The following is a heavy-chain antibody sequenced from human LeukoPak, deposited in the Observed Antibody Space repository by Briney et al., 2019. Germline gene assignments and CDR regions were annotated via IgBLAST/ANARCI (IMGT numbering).Heavy chain of an antibody. CDR3: ARDRGITIFGVVAYYYYMDV. J-gene: IGHJ6*03. CDR1: GYTFTGYY. D-gene: IGHD3-3*01. Sequence: ASVKVSCKASGYTFTGYYVHWVRQAPGQGLEWMGRINPNSGDTNYAQKFQGRITVTRDTSISTTYMELSSLTSDDTAVYYCARDRGITIFGVVAYYYYMDVWGKGTTVTVSS. CDR2: INPNSGDT. V-gene: IGHV1-2*06.